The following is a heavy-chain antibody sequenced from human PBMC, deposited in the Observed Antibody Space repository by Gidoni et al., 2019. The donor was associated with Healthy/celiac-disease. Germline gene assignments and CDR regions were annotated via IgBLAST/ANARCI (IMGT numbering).Heavy chain of an antibody. CDR3: HTYYYDSSGYSRFDP. J-gene: IGHJ5*02. V-gene: IGHV1-69*01. CDR1: GGTFSRYA. CDR2: IIPIFGTA. Sequence: QVQLAQSGAEVKKPGSSVKVSCKASGGTFSRYAISWVRQAPGQGLEWMGGIIPIFGTANYAQKFQGRVTITADESTSTAYMELSSLRSEDTAVYYCHTYYYDSSGYSRFDPWGQGTLVTVSS. D-gene: IGHD3-22*01.